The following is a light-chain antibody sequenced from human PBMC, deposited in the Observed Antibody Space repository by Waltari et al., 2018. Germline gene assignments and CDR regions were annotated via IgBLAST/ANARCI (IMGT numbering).Light chain of an antibody. J-gene: IGLJ3*02. CDR2: RNN. CDR1: ISNLGTNY. V-gene: IGLV1-47*01. CDR3: ASWDDSLSVGV. Sequence: QSELTQPPSASGTPGQRVTIPCSGSISNLGTNYVYWYQQFPGTAPKLLIQRNNQRPSGVPDRFSGSKSGTSASLAISGLRSEDEADYYCASWDDSLSVGVFGGGTKLTVL.